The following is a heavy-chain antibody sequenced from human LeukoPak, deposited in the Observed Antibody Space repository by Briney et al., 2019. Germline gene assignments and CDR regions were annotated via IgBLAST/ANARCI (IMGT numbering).Heavy chain of an antibody. D-gene: IGHD3-10*01. J-gene: IGHJ6*04. CDR3: ARGILWFGERFCDMDV. CDR1: GFTFSSYG. Sequence: GGSLRLSCAASGFTFSSYGMHWVRQAPGKGLEWVAVIRCDGSNKYYADSVKGRFTISRDNSKNTLYLQMNSLRAEDTAVYYCARGILWFGERFCDMDVWGKGTTVTVSS. CDR2: IRCDGSNK. V-gene: IGHV3-33*01.